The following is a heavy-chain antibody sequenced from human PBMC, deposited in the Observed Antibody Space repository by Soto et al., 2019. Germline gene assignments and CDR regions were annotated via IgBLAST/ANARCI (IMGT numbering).Heavy chain of an antibody. CDR2: INHSGST. CDR3: ARGVLLWFGELFTGFDP. D-gene: IGHD3-10*01. J-gene: IGHJ5*02. CDR1: GGSFSGYY. V-gene: IGHV4-34*01. Sequence: SETLSLTCAVYGGSFSGYYWSWIRQPPGKGLEWIGEINHSGSTNYNPSLKSRVTISVDTSKDQFSLKLSSVTAADTAVYYCARGVLLWFGELFTGFDPWGQGTLVTVSS.